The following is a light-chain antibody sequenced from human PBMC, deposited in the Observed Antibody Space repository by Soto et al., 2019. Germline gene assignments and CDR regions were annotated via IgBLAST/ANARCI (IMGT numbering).Light chain of an antibody. V-gene: IGKV3D-20*01. CDR2: DAS. J-gene: IGKJ4*01. CDR1: QTIAYNF. CDR3: QHYGASSST. Sequence: IVLTQSPGTLSVSPGEVATLSCGASQTIAYNFLAWYQQKPGLAPRLLVYDASKRATGIPDRFSGSGSGKYFTLNITTLEPEDFAVYYCQHYGASSSTFGGGTRVEI.